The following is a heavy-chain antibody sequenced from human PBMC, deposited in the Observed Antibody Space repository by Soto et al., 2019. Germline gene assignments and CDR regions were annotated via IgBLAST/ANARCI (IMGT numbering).Heavy chain of an antibody. J-gene: IGHJ4*02. D-gene: IGHD3-9*01. CDR2: IYYSGST. CDR3: ASYYDILTGARFDY. V-gene: IGHV4-59*01. Sequence: SETLSLTCTVSGGSISSYYWSWIRQPPGKGLEWIGYIYYSGSTNYNPSLKSRVTISVDTSKNQFSLKLSSVTAADTAVYYCASYYDILTGARFDYWGQGTLVTVSS. CDR1: GGSISSYY.